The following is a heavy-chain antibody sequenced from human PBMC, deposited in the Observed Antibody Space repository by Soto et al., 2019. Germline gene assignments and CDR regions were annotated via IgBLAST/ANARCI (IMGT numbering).Heavy chain of an antibody. J-gene: IGHJ6*02. D-gene: IGHD3-9*01. CDR2: ISYDGSNK. CDR3: AREVSGITIFWPPRGGMDV. CDR1: GFTFSSYG. V-gene: IGHV3-30*03. Sequence: GGSLIRSWAASGFTFSSYGMHWVRQAPGKGLAWVAVISYDGSNKYYADSVKGRFTISRDNSKNTLYLQMNSLRAEDTAVYYCAREVSGITIFWPPRGGMDVWGQGTTVTVSS.